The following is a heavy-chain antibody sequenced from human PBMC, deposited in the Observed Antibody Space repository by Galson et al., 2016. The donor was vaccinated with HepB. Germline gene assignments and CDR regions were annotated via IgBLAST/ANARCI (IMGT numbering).Heavy chain of an antibody. V-gene: IGHV3-23*01. CDR3: AKALLDYYDSSPSVDFDY. CDR2: ISGSGGST. CDR1: GFTFSSYA. Sequence: SLRLSCAASGFTFSSYAMSWVRQAPGKGLEWVSAISGSGGSTYYADSVKGRFTISRDNSKNTLCRQMNSLRAEDTAVYYCAKALLDYYDSSPSVDFDYWGQGTLVTVSS. D-gene: IGHD3-22*01. J-gene: IGHJ4*02.